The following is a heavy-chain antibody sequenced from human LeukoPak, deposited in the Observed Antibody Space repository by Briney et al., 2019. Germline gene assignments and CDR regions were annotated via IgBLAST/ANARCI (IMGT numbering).Heavy chain of an antibody. J-gene: IGHJ4*02. CDR3: ARGRITMVRGVIRPSYDD. CDR1: GGSFSGYY. V-gene: IGHV4-34*01. CDR2: INHSGST. D-gene: IGHD3-10*01. Sequence: SSETLSLTCAVYGGSFSGYYWSWIRQPPGKGLEWIGEINHSGSTNYNPSLKSRVTISVDTSKNQFSLKLSSVTAADTAVYYCARGRITMVRGVIRPSYDDWGQGTLVTVSS.